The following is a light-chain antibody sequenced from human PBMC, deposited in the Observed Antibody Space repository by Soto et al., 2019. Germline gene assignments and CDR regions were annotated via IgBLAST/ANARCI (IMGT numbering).Light chain of an antibody. CDR2: GAS. CDR1: ENVRTF. V-gene: IGKV3-20*01. J-gene: IGKJ1*01. CDR3: YQYDSSPWT. Sequence: EVVLTQSPATLSLSPGERATLSCRASENVRTFVDWYQQKPGQAPRLLIYGASNRATGIPARFSGSGSGTDFTLTISRLEPEDFAVYFCYQYDSSPWTFGQGTKVDIK.